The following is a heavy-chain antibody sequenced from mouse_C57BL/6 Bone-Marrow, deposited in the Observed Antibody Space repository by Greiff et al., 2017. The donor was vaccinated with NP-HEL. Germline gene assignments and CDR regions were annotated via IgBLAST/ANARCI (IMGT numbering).Heavy chain of an antibody. D-gene: IGHD2-2*01. Sequence: QVQLKQSGAELMKPGASVKLSCKATGYTFTGYWIEWVKQRPGHGLEWIGEILPGSGSTNYNEKFKGKATFTADTSSNTAYMQLSSLTTEDSATYYCASMVTTGGFAYWGQGTLVTVSA. CDR1: GYTFTGYW. V-gene: IGHV1-9*01. J-gene: IGHJ3*01. CDR3: ASMVTTGGFAY. CDR2: ILPGSGST.